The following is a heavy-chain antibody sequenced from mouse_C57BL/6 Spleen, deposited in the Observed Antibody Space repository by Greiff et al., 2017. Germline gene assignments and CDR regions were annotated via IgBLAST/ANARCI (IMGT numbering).Heavy chain of an antibody. Sequence: VQLKQSGASVKISCKASGYAFSSYWMNWVKQRPGKGLEWIGQIFPGDGDINYNGKFKGKATLTADKSSSTAYMQLSSLTSEDSSVYFCAIGRNYGYWGQGTTLTVSS. D-gene: IGHD2-1*01. V-gene: IGHV1-80*01. CDR2: IFPGDGDI. J-gene: IGHJ2*01. CDR3: AIGRNYGY. CDR1: GYAFSSYW.